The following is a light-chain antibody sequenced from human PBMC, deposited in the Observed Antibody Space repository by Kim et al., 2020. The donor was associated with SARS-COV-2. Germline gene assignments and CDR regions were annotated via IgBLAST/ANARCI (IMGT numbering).Light chain of an antibody. CDR3: QSYDTGLSGII. CDR1: NSNIVGVYE. V-gene: IGLV1-40*01. J-gene: IGLJ2*01. CDR2: NNY. Sequence: VTISGTGSNSNIVGVYEVHWYRHRPGTAPKLLICNNYKRPSRVPDRFSGSTSVTSASLAITWLQAEDEAVYYCQSYDTGLSGIIFGGGTQLTVL.